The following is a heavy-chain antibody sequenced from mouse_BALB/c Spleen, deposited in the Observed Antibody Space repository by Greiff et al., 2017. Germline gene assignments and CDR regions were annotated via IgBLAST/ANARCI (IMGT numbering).Heavy chain of an antibody. CDR1: GFTFSSYA. CDR3: TIGGYRYAMDY. J-gene: IGHJ4*01. Sequence: EVMLVESGGGLVKPGGSLKLSCAASGFTFSSYAMSWVRQTPEKRLEWVASISSGGSTYYPDSVKGRFTIPRDNARNILYLQVSSLRSEDTAVYYCTIGGYRYAMDYWGQGTSVTVSA. D-gene: IGHD2-14*01. CDR2: ISSGGST. V-gene: IGHV5-6-5*01.